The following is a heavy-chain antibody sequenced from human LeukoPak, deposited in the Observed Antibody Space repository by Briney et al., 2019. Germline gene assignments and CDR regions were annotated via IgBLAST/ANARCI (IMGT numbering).Heavy chain of an antibody. CDR2: ISSSSSYI. D-gene: IGHD3-10*01. Sequence: GGSLRLSCAASVFTFSSYSMNWVRQDPGKGLEWGSSISSSSSYIYYADSVKGRFTISRDNAKNSLYLQMNSLRAEDTALYYCARDIPYGSGSLYHYWGQGPLVTVPS. V-gene: IGHV3-21*01. J-gene: IGHJ4*02. CDR3: ARDIPYGSGSLYHY. CDR1: VFTFSSYS.